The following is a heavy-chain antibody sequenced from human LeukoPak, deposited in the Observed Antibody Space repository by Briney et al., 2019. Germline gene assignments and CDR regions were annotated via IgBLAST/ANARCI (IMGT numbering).Heavy chain of an antibody. J-gene: IGHJ4*02. CDR2: IYHSGST. D-gene: IGHD3-22*01. CDR3: ARAPGGSGYRVFDY. V-gene: IGHV4-30-2*01. Sequence: PSETLSLTCTVSGGSISSGGYYWSWIRQPPGKGLEWIGYIYHSGSTYYNPSLKSRVTISVDRSKNQFSLKLTSVTAADTAVYYCARAPGGSGYRVFDYWGQGTLVTVSS. CDR1: GGSISSGGYY.